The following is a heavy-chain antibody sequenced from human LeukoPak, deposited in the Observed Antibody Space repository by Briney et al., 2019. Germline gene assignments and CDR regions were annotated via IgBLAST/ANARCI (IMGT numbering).Heavy chain of an antibody. CDR1: GYSISTGYY. D-gene: IGHD6-6*01. Sequence: SETLSLTCTVSGYSISTGYYWGWIRQPPGKGLEWIGSIYHNGSTYYNPSLKSRVTISVDTSKNQFSLKLSSVTAADTAVYYCARSSVAAPPDYWGQGTLVTVSS. V-gene: IGHV4-38-2*02. J-gene: IGHJ4*02. CDR2: IYHNGST. CDR3: ARSSVAAPPDY.